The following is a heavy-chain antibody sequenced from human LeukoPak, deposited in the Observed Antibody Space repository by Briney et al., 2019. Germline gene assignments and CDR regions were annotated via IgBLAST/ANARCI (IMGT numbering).Heavy chain of an antibody. J-gene: IGHJ5*02. CDR3: ARETGTEDVNWFDP. D-gene: IGHD1-1*01. Sequence: ASVKVSCKASGYTSTSYDINWVRQATGQGLEWIGWMNPNSGNTGYAQKFQGRVTMTRNTSISTAYMELSSLRSEDTAVYYCARETGTEDVNWFDPWGQGTLVTVSS. V-gene: IGHV1-8*01. CDR2: MNPNSGNT. CDR1: GYTSTSYD.